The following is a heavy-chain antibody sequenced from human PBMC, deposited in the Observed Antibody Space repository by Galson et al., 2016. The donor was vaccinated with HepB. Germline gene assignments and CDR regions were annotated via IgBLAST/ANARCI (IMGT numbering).Heavy chain of an antibody. Sequence: LRLSCAASGFTFSSSGMHWVRQAPGKGLEWVALISYDGSKKYYADSGKGRFTISRDNSKNTLYLEMSNLRPEDTAVYYCAKKAYYYDTSGHLDFWGQGILVTVSS. CDR3: AKKAYYYDTSGHLDF. V-gene: IGHV3-30*18. CDR1: GFTFSSSG. D-gene: IGHD3-22*01. CDR2: ISYDGSKK. J-gene: IGHJ4*02.